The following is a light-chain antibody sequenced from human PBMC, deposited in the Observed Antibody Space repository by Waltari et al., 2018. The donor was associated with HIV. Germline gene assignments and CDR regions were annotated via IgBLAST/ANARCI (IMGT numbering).Light chain of an antibody. CDR3: AAWDDSLGGPV. J-gene: IGLJ2*01. Sequence: QSVLTQPPSASGTPGQRVTISCSGGSSNIGSTTVNWFQHLPGTAPKLLIYGTSYRPSGVPDRFSGSKSGTSASLAITRRQSEDEADYYCAAWDDSLGGPVFGGGTKLTVL. CDR1: SSNIGSTT. V-gene: IGLV1-44*01. CDR2: GTS.